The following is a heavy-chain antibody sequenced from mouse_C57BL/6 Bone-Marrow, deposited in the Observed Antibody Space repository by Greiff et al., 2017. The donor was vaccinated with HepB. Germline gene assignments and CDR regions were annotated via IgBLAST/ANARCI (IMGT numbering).Heavy chain of an antibody. J-gene: IGHJ3*01. D-gene: IGHD2-4*01. CDR2: IYPGSGNT. Sequence: VQLQQSGAELVRPGASVKLSCKASGYTFTDYYINWVKQRPGQGLEWIARIYPGSGNTYYNEKFKGKATLTAEKSSSTAYMQLSSLTSEDSAVYFCARDYAFAYWGQGTLVTVSA. CDR1: GYTFTDYY. V-gene: IGHV1-76*01. CDR3: ARDYAFAY.